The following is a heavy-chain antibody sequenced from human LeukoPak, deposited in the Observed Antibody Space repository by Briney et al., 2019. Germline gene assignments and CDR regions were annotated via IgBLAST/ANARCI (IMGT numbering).Heavy chain of an antibody. V-gene: IGHV1-18*04. CDR2: ISAYNGNT. Sequence: GASVKVSCKASGYTFTSYYMHWVRQAPGQGLEWMGWISAYNGNTNYAQKLQGRVTMTTDTSTSTAYMELRSLRSDDTAVYYCARDPHGSGPLRRWFDPWGQGTLVTVSS. D-gene: IGHD3-10*01. CDR3: ARDPHGSGPLRRWFDP. CDR1: GYTFTSYY. J-gene: IGHJ5*02.